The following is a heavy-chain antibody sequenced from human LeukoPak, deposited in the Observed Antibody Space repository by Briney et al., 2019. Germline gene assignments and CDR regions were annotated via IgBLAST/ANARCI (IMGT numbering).Heavy chain of an antibody. D-gene: IGHD3-10*01. CDR3: ARENFQLLWFGEPTSYFDY. J-gene: IGHJ4*02. CDR1: GFTFSSYW. Sequence: GGSLRLSCAASGFTFSSYWMSWVRQAPGKGLEWVANIKQDGSEKYYVDSVKGRFTISRDNAKNSLYLQMNSLRAEDTAVYYCARENFQLLWFGEPTSYFDYWGQGTLVTVSS. V-gene: IGHV3-7*01. CDR2: IKQDGSEK.